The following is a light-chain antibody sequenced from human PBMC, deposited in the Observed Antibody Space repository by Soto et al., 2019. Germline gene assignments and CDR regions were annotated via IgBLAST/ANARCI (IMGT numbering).Light chain of an antibody. CDR3: QQYSSYSLYT. Sequence: DIPMTQYPSTLSASVGDSVTITCRASQSISGWLAWFQQKPGKAPKLLSYDASTLESGVPSRFSGRGSGTQFTLTISSLQPDDFAAYFCQQYSSYSLYTFDQGTKLEI. V-gene: IGKV1-5*01. CDR1: QSISGW. CDR2: DAS. J-gene: IGKJ2*01.